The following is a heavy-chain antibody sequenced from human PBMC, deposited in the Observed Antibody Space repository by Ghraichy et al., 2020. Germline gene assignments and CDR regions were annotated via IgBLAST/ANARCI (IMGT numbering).Heavy chain of an antibody. Sequence: SETLSLTCTVSGDSISSPSYHWGWHRQATGQELEWIASDYYTSNTYYSPTLRSRATIAVDTSKNQFSLKLISVTAADTAVYFCVRLVNGCPADSWGQGTLVTVSS. J-gene: IGHJ4*02. CDR3: VRLVNGCPADS. D-gene: IGHD1-1*01. CDR2: DYYTSNT. V-gene: IGHV4-39*01. CDR1: GDSISSPSYH.